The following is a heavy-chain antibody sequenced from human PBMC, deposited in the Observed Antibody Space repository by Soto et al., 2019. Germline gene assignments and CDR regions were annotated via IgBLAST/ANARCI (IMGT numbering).Heavy chain of an antibody. CDR3: AKGLRLGELSLYAFDI. CDR1: GFTFSSYG. Sequence: GGSLRLSCAASGFTFSSYGMHWVRQAPGKGLEWVAVISYDGSNKYYADSVKGRFTISRDNSKNTLYLQMNSLRAEDTAVYYCAKGLRLGELSLYAFDIWGQGTMVTVSS. V-gene: IGHV3-30*18. J-gene: IGHJ3*02. CDR2: ISYDGSNK. D-gene: IGHD3-16*02.